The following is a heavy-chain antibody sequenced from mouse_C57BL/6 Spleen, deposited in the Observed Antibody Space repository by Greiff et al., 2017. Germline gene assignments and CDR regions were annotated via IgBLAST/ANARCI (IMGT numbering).Heavy chain of an antibody. Sequence: VQRVESGAELVRPGASVKLSCKASGYTFTDYEMHCVKQTPVHGLEWIGAIDPDTCGTAYNQKFKGKATRTADKSSSPAYMGLRSLTSEDSAVYYSTRKGIGNYFDYWGQGTTLTVSS. J-gene: IGHJ2*01. D-gene: IGHD4-1*01. CDR1: GYTFTDYE. CDR2: IDPDTCGT. CDR3: TRKGIGNYFDY. V-gene: IGHV1-23*01.